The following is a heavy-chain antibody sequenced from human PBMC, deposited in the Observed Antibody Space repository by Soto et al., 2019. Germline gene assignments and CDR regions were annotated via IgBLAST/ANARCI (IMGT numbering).Heavy chain of an antibody. D-gene: IGHD2-15*01. V-gene: IGHV3-9*01. J-gene: IGHJ6*03. CDR3: AKGGGGYYYYYMDV. Sequence: EVQLVESGGGLVQPDRSLRLSCAASGFTFDDYAMHWVRQAPGKGLEWVSGISWNSGSIGYADSVKGRFTISRDNAKNSLYLQMNSLRAEDTALYYCAKGGGGYYYYYMDVWGKGTTVTVSS. CDR1: GFTFDDYA. CDR2: ISWNSGSI.